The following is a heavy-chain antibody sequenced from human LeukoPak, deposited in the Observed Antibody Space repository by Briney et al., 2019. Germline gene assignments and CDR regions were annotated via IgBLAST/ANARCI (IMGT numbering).Heavy chain of an antibody. CDR2: LKEDVSAR. Sequence: GGSLRLSCVASGFSISSHWMSWVRKAPGKGLEWVASLKEDVSARNLVDSVKGRFTISTDNAKNSLYLQMNSLRAEDTAVYYCARDVSSGSLDAFDIWGQGTMVTVSS. V-gene: IGHV3-7*01. CDR3: ARDVSSGSLDAFDI. J-gene: IGHJ3*02. D-gene: IGHD1-26*01. CDR1: GFSISSHW.